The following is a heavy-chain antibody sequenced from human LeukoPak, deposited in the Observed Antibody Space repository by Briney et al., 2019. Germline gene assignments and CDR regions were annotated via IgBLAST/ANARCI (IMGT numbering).Heavy chain of an antibody. Sequence: PSETLSLTCTVSGGSISSYYWSWIRQPPGKGLEWIGYIFYSGSTNYNPSLKSRVTISVDTSKNQFSLKLSSVTAADTAVYYCAKDDRPYYYDSSDNPPAFDIWGQGTMVTVSS. CDR1: GGSISSYY. J-gene: IGHJ3*02. CDR2: IFYSGST. D-gene: IGHD3-22*01. CDR3: AKDDRPYYYDSSDNPPAFDI. V-gene: IGHV4-59*01.